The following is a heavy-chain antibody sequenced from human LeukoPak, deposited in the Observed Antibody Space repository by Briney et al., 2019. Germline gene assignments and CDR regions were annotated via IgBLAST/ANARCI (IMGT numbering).Heavy chain of an antibody. D-gene: IGHD5-24*01. J-gene: IGHJ4*02. V-gene: IGHV3-48*03. Sequence: GGSLRLSCAASGFTFSSYEMNWVRQAPGKGLEWVSYISSSGSTIFYADSVRGRFTISRDNSKNTLYLQMNSLTAEDTAVYYCARWLQRPIDLWGQGTLVTVSS. CDR3: ARWLQRPIDL. CDR2: ISSSGSTI. CDR1: GFTFSSYE.